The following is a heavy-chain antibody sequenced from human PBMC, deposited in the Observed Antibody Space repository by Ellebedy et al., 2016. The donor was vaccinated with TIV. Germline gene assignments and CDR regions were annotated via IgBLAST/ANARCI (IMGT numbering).Heavy chain of an antibody. Sequence: GESLKISCAASGFTFSSYSMNWVRQAPGKGLEWVSSISSSSSYIYYADSVKGRFTISRDNAKNSLYLQMNSLRAEDTAVYYCARGSIQLWLCDYWGQGSLVTVSS. CDR3: ARGSIQLWLCDY. V-gene: IGHV3-21*01. J-gene: IGHJ4*02. D-gene: IGHD5-18*01. CDR1: GFTFSSYS. CDR2: ISSSSSYI.